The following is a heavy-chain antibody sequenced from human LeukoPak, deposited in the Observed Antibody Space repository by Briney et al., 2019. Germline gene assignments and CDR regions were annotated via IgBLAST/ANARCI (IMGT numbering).Heavy chain of an antibody. CDR1: GGSISSYY. V-gene: IGHV4-34*01. CDR3: ARRHQYSSGWYVRKTRYYFDY. CDR2: INHSGST. J-gene: IGHJ4*02. D-gene: IGHD6-19*01. Sequence: PSETLSLTCTVSGGSISSYYWSWIRQPPGKGLEWIGEINHSGSTNYNPSLKSRVTISVDTSKNQFSLKLSSVTAADTAVYYCARRHQYSSGWYVRKTRYYFDYWGQGTLVTVSS.